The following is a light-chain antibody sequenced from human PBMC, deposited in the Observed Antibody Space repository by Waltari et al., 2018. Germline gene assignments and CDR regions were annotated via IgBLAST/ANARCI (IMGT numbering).Light chain of an antibody. V-gene: IGLV1-51*02. CDR1: TSNIGSNY. J-gene: IGLJ1*01. CDR3: ATWDESLNGV. Sequence: QSVLTQPPSVSAAPGQKVTISCSGSTSNIGSNYVSWYQHLPGTVPKLLIYEKNERPPGIPDRFSGSKSGASATLDIAGLQTGEEGEYYCATWDESLNGVFGPGTKVTVL. CDR2: EKN.